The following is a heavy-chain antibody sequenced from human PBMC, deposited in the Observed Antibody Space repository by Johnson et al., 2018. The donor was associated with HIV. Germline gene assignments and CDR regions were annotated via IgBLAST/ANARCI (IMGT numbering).Heavy chain of an antibody. D-gene: IGHD3-3*01. V-gene: IGHV3-7*01. Sequence: VQLVESGGGLVQPGGSLRLSCAASGFTFSSYWMSWVRQAPGKGLEWVANIKQDGSAKYNADSVKGRFTISRDNSKNTLYLQMNSLRAEDTAVYYFAKQLYDLNYDFWSGYPIWGQGTMVTVSS. CDR2: IKQDGSAK. J-gene: IGHJ3*02. CDR1: GFTFSSYW. CDR3: AKQLYDLNYDFWSGYPI.